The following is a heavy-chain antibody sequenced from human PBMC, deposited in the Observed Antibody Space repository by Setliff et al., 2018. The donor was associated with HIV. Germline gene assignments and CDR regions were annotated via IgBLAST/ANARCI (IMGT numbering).Heavy chain of an antibody. CDR1: GGSLSGYY. J-gene: IGHJ4*02. CDR3: ARSPGVDTNMAFDY. CDR2: IYYSGST. V-gene: IGHV4-59*01. Sequence: PSETLSLTCAVYGGSLSGYYWSWIRMPPGKGLEWIGYIYYSGSTDYNPSLKSRVTISVDTSKNQVSLKLNSVTAADTAVYYCARSPGVDTNMAFDYWGQGTLVTVSS. D-gene: IGHD5-18*01.